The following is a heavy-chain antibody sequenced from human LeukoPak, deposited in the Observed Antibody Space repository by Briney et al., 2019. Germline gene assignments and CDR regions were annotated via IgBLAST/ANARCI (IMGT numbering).Heavy chain of an antibody. V-gene: IGHV1-2*02. CDR3: ARGPWIVGAPYYFDY. Sequence: ASVKVSCKASGYTFTGHYMHWVRQAPGQGLEWMGWINPNSGGTNYAQKFQGRVTMTRDTSISTAYMELSRLRSDDTAVYYCARGPWIVGAPYYFDYWGQGTLVTVSS. CDR2: INPNSGGT. CDR1: GYTFTGHY. D-gene: IGHD1-26*01. J-gene: IGHJ4*02.